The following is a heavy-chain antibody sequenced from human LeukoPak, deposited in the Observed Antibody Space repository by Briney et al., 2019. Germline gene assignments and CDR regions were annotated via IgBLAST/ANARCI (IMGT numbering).Heavy chain of an antibody. CDR1: GYTFTSYG. J-gene: IGHJ4*02. Sequence: ASVKVSCKASGYTFTSYGISWVRQAPGQGLEWMGWISAYNGNTNYAQKLQGRVTMTTDTSTSTAYMELRSLRSDDTAVYYCARVTYYDFWSGYPGGGYYFDYRGQGTLVTVSS. V-gene: IGHV1-18*01. CDR3: ARVTYYDFWSGYPGGGYYFDY. CDR2: ISAYNGNT. D-gene: IGHD3-3*01.